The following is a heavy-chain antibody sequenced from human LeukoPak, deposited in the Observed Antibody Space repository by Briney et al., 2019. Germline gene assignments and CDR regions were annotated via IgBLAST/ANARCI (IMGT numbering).Heavy chain of an antibody. J-gene: IGHJ4*02. CDR2: INPKNGDT. D-gene: IGHD1-1*01. CDR3: ASDGRLRNCYDNSYI. V-gene: IGHV1-2*02. CDR1: GYTFIAFY. Sequence: ASVKVSSTASGYTFIAFYINWVRQAPGQGLEWMGWINPKNGDTHYAQDFLGRVTMTRDTSISTAYMELSRLTSGDTALYYWASDGRLRNCYDNSYIWVQGTLVTVSS.